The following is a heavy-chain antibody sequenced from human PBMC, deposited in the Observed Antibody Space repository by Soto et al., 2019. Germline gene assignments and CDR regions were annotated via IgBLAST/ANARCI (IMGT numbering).Heavy chain of an antibody. D-gene: IGHD6-19*01. CDR2: VNPSGGGT. V-gene: IGHV1-46*01. Sequence: ASVKVSCKASGYPFTSYSVHWVRQAPGQGLEWMGIVNPSGGGTSYAQKFRSRVTITRDTSTSTVYMELSSLRSDDTAVYFCAREEVAVSGLLDSWGQGTLVTVSS. CDR1: GYPFTSYS. CDR3: AREEVAVSGLLDS. J-gene: IGHJ4*02.